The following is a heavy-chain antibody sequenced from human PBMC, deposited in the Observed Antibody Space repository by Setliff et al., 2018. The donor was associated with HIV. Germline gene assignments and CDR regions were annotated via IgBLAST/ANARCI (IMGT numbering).Heavy chain of an antibody. CDR3: ARYYYDHLGYMSYADRYFDL. V-gene: IGHV3-11*03. CDR1: GFTFGDYF. J-gene: IGHJ2*01. Sequence: SLKISCAASGFTFGDYFMSWVRQAPGKGLEWISYIRTTSTHTNYADSVKGRFTISRDNAKNSLYLQMSSLRAEDTAVYYCARYYYDHLGYMSYADRYFDLWGPGTLVTVSS. D-gene: IGHD3-22*01. CDR2: IRTTSTHT.